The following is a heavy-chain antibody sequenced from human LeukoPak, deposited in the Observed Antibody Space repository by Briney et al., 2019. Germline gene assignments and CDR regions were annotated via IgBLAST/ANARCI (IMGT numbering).Heavy chain of an antibody. Sequence: GGSLRLSCAASGFTFSSYWMHWVRHAPGKGLVWVSRMNSDGSSTSYADSVKGRFTISRDNAKNTVYLQMNSLRAEDTAVYYCARDLRGCGDYVGFDYWGQGTLVTVSS. CDR2: MNSDGSST. CDR1: GFTFSSYW. D-gene: IGHD4-17*01. CDR3: ARDLRGCGDYVGFDY. V-gene: IGHV3-74*01. J-gene: IGHJ4*02.